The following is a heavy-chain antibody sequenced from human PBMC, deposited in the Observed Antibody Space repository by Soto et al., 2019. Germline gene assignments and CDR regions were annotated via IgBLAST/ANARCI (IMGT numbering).Heavy chain of an antibody. CDR1: GFSLSTSGVG. CDR2: IYWNDDK. V-gene: IGHV2-5*01. CDR3: AHTSYCSSTSCYSYNWFDP. J-gene: IGHJ5*02. Sequence: QITLKESGPTLVKPTQTLTLTCTFSGFSLSTSGVGVGWIRQPPGKALEWLALIYWNDDKRYSPSLKSRLTITKDTSKNQVVLTMTNMDPVYTATYYCAHTSYCSSTSCYSYNWFDPWGQGTLVTVSS. D-gene: IGHD2-2*01.